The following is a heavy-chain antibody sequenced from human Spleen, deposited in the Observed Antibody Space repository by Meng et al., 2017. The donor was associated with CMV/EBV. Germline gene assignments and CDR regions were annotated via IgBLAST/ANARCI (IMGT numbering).Heavy chain of an antibody. CDR2: IYYSGQA. CDR3: ARIEDNWNYALSY. D-gene: IGHD1-7*01. V-gene: IGHV4-39*07. CDR1: DGYIGRIAYY. Sequence: SDGYIGRIAYYWAWIRQPPGKGLEWIGHIYYSGQACSNPSLKSRLTMSIDPSKRQFSLSLGSVTSADSAVYFCARIEDNWNYALSYWGQGVLGTVSS. J-gene: IGHJ4*02.